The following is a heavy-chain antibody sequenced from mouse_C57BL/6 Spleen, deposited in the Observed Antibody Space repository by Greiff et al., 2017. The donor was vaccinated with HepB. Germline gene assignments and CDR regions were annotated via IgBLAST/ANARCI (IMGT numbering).Heavy chain of an antibody. CDR1: GFSLTSYG. D-gene: IGHD2-10*02. V-gene: IGHV2-6-1*01. CDR3: ARQGGYGLYGYFDV. Sequence: QVQLKQSGPGLVAPSQSLSITCTVSGFSLTSYGVHWVRQPPGKGLEWLVVIWSDGSTTYNSALKSSLSISTDNSKSQVFLKMNSLQTDDTAMYYCARQGGYGLYGYFDVWGTGTTVTVSS. CDR2: IWSDGST. J-gene: IGHJ1*03.